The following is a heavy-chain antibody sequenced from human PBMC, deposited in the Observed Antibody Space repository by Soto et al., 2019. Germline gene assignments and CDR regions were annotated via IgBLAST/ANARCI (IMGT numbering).Heavy chain of an antibody. J-gene: IGHJ6*02. CDR1: GFTFSNAW. CDR3: TTDPEWLLSMHYYYYGMDV. Sequence: PGGSLRLSCAASGFTFSNAWMNWVRQAPGKGLEWVGRIKSKTDGGTTDYAAPVKGRFTISRDDSKNTLYLQMNSLKTEDTAVYYCTTDPEWLLSMHYYYYGMDVWGQGTTVTVSS. CDR2: IKSKTDGGTT. D-gene: IGHD3-3*01. V-gene: IGHV3-15*07.